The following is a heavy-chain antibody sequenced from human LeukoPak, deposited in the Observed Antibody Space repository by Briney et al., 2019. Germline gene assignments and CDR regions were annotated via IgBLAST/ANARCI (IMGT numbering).Heavy chain of an antibody. CDR2: IYHSGST. Sequence: SGTLSLTCAVTGASISNSNWWTWVRPPPGKGLEWIGEIYHSGSTNYKTSLKSRATISVDKSKNQFSLKLNSVTAADTAVYYRASRAPRYNYDRYLPIDYWGQGTLVTVSS. CDR3: ASRAPRYNYDRYLPIDY. V-gene: IGHV4-4*02. J-gene: IGHJ4*02. D-gene: IGHD3-22*01. CDR1: GASISNSNW.